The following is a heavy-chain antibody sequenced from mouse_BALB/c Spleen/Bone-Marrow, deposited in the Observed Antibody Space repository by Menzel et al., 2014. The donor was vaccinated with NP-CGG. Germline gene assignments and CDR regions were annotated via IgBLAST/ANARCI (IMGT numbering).Heavy chain of an antibody. CDR3: ARDVGYGNYFVY. CDR2: SRNKAKYYTT. V-gene: IGHV7-1*02. Sequence: EVQRVESAGGLVQPGDSLRLSCATSGFPFSDFYMEWVRQPPGKRLEWIAASRNKAKYYTTEYSASVKGRFIVSRDTSQSVLYLQMNALRAEDTAIYYCARDVGYGNYFVYWGQGTLVTVSA. D-gene: IGHD2-10*02. J-gene: IGHJ3*01. CDR1: GFPFSDFY.